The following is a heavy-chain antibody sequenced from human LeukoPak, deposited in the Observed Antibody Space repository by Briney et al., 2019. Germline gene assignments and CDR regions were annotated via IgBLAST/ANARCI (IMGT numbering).Heavy chain of an antibody. CDR2: TFYGGNP. D-gene: IGHD1-7*01. CDR1: GSSIRTSSYY. V-gene: IGHV4-39*07. CDR3: ARDWNYYWFDS. J-gene: IGHJ5*01. Sequence: SETLSLTCTVAGSSIRTSSYYWGWIRQSPGKGPEWIGSTFYGGNPYYNPTLKSRVTISIDTSNNHLSLRLTSVTAADTAVYYCARDWNYYWFDSWGQGALVTVSS.